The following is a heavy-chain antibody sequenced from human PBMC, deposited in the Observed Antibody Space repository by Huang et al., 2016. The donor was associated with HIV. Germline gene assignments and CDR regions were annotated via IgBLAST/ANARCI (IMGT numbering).Heavy chain of an antibody. V-gene: IGHV1-69*01. J-gene: IGHJ4*02. D-gene: IGHD5-12*01. CDR3: ARDSRGDGYNYENGFDY. CDR1: GGSFNNYT. Sequence: QLLLVQSGAEVKEPGSSVKVSCKASGGSFNNYTISWLRQAPGHGLGWLGGIVPIFGAPNVAQKFQGRVTITADEYTKTAYMELSSLSSEDTAIYYCARDSRGDGYNYENGFDYWGQGTLVTVSS. CDR2: IVPIFGAP.